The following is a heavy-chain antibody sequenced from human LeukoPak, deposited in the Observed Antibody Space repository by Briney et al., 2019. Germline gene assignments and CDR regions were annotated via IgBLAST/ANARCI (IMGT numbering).Heavy chain of an antibody. V-gene: IGHV4-34*01. J-gene: IGHJ5*02. CDR3: ARHYLRDGYNLYWFDP. Sequence: PSETLSLTCAVYGGSFSGYYWSWTRQPPGKGLDWIGEINHSGSTNYNPFLKSRVTISLDTSKNQFSLKLSSVTAADTAVYYCARHYLRDGYNLYWFDPWGQGTLVTVSS. D-gene: IGHD5-24*01. CDR1: GGSFSGYY. CDR2: INHSGST.